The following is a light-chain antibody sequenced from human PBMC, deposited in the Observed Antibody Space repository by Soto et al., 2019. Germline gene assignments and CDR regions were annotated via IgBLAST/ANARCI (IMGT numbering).Light chain of an antibody. CDR3: QHYGSSRT. CDR2: GAS. V-gene: IGKV3-15*01. CDR1: RNINNN. J-gene: IGKJ1*01. Sequence: EKLMSQSPATLSVSPGERATLSCRASRNINNNLAWYQQRPGQAPRLLIFGASTRATGIPARFSGSGSGTDFTLTISRLEPEDFAVYYCQHYGSSRTFGQGTKVDIK.